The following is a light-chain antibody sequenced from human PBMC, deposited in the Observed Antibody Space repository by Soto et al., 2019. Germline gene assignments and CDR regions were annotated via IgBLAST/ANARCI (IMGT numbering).Light chain of an antibody. CDR1: QGISNF. J-gene: IGKJ3*01. V-gene: IGKV1-27*01. Sequence: DIQMTQSPSSLSASVGDRVTITCRASQGISNFLAWYQEKPGKVPKLLIYAASTLQSGVPSRFSGSRSGTDFTLTISGLQPEEVATYYCQKYNGAPVTCGPGTKVDIK. CDR2: AAS. CDR3: QKYNGAPVT.